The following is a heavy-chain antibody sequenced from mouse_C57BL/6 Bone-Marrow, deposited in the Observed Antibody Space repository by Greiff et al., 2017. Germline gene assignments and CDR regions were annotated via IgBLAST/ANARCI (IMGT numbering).Heavy chain of an antibody. Sequence: DVKLVESGGGLVKPGGSLKLSCAASGFTFSSYAMSWVRQTPEKRLEWVATISDGGSYTYYPDNVKGRFTISRDNAKNNLYLQMSHLKSEDTAMYYFARDLGLRSLTTSGMDYWGQGTSVTVSS. D-gene: IGHD1-1*01. CDR1: GFTFSSYA. J-gene: IGHJ4*01. V-gene: IGHV5-4*01. CDR2: ISDGGSYT. CDR3: ARDLGLRSLTTSGMDY.